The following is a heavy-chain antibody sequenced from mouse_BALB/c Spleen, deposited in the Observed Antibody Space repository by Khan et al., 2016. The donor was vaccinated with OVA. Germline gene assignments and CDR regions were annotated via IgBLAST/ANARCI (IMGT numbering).Heavy chain of an antibody. CDR3: ARSGCGNPFAY. CDR2: INPNNGDS. D-gene: IGHD2-1*01. Sequence: QVQLQQPGAELVKPGTSVKISCKASGYTFTSYYMYWVKQRPGQGLEWIGGINPNNGDSNFNEKFKSKATLTVDKSSSTAYMQLGILTSEDYAVYYCARSGCGNPFAYWGQRTLVTVSA. J-gene: IGHJ3*01. CDR1: GYTFTSYY. V-gene: IGHV1S81*02.